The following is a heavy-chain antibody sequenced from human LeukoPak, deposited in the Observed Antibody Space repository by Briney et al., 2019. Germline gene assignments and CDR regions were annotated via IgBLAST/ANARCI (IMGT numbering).Heavy chain of an antibody. J-gene: IGHJ6*02. Sequence: ASVKVSCKASGYTFTSYGISWVRQAPGQGLEWMGWISAYNGNTNYAQKLQGRVTMTTDTSTSTAYMELRSLRSDDTAVYYCARRSGLSGVPWGATKNYYYYGMDVWGQGTTVTVSS. CDR3: ARRSGLSGVPWGATKNYYYYGMDV. CDR1: GYTFTSYG. V-gene: IGHV1-18*01. D-gene: IGHD1-1*01. CDR2: ISAYNGNT.